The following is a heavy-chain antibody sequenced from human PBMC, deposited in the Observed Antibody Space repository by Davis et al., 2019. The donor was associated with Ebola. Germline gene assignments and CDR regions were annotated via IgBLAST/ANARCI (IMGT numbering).Heavy chain of an antibody. D-gene: IGHD2-21*02. Sequence: AASVKVSCKASGYTFTSYGISWVRQAPGQGLEWMGWISAYNGNTNYAQKLQGRVTMTTDTSTSTAYMELSSLRSEDTAVYYCARDEWVTGVDYYYYYGMDVWGKGTTVTVSS. J-gene: IGHJ6*04. CDR1: GYTFTSYG. V-gene: IGHV1-18*04. CDR3: ARDEWVTGVDYYYYYGMDV. CDR2: ISAYNGNT.